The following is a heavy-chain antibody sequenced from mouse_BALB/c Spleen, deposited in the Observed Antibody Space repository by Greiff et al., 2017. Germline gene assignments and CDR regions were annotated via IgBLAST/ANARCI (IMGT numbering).Heavy chain of an antibody. J-gene: IGHJ4*01. Sequence: VQLKQSGPELVKPGASVRISCKASGYTFTSYYIHWVKQRPGQGLEWIGWIYPGNVNTKYNEKFKGKATLTADKSSSTAYMQLSSLTSEDSAVYFCARVRGYAYYYAMDYWGQGTSVTVSS. D-gene: IGHD2-2*01. CDR1: GYTFTSYY. CDR3: ARVRGYAYYYAMDY. V-gene: IGHV1S56*01. CDR2: IYPGNVNT.